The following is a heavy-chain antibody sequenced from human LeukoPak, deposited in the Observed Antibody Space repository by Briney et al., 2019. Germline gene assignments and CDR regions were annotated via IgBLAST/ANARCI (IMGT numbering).Heavy chain of an antibody. J-gene: IGHJ2*01. D-gene: IGHD1-26*01. CDR2: IYYSGST. CDR3: ARDPGIVGATQPYWYFDL. Sequence: SETLSLTCTVSGGSISSSYYYWAWIRQPPGKGLEWIGYIYYSGSTNYNPSLKSRVTISVDTSKNQFSLKLSSVTAADTAVYYCARDPGIVGATQPYWYFDLWGRGTLVTVSS. CDR1: GGSISSSYYY. V-gene: IGHV4-61*01.